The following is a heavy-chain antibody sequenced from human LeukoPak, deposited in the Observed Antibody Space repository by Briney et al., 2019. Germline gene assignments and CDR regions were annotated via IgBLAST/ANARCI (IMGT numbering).Heavy chain of an antibody. J-gene: IGHJ4*02. V-gene: IGHV3-20*04. CDR2: INWNAGST. CDR1: GFTFDDYG. Sequence: GGSLRLSCAASGFTFDDYGMSWVRQAPGKGLEWVSGINWNAGSTGYADSVKGRFTISRDNAKNSLYLQMNSLRAEDTAVYYCARLGPYSSSWGDYFDYWGQGTLVTVSS. D-gene: IGHD6-13*01. CDR3: ARLGPYSSSWGDYFDY.